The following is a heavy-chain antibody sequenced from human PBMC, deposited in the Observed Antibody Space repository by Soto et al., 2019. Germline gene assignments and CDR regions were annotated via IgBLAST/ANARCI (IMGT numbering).Heavy chain of an antibody. Sequence: PSETLSLTCTVSGGSISSYYWSWIRQPPGKGLEWIGYIYYSGSTNYNPSLKSRVTISVDTSKNQFSLKLSSVTAADTAVYYCARRYGGTFADWGQGTLVTVSS. CDR1: GGSISSYY. CDR3: ARRYGGTFAD. J-gene: IGHJ1*01. D-gene: IGHD2-15*01. V-gene: IGHV4-59*08. CDR2: IYYSGST.